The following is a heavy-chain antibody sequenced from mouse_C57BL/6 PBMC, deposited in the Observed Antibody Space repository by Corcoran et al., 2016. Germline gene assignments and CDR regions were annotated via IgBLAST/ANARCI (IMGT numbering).Heavy chain of an antibody. CDR1: GYTFTDYY. CDR3: ARGYDYDEDAMDY. J-gene: IGHJ4*01. D-gene: IGHD2-4*01. CDR2: INPNNGGT. V-gene: IGHV1-26*01. Sequence: EVQLQQSGPELVKPGASVKISCKASGYTFTDYYMNWVKQSHGKSLEWIGDINPNNGGTSYNQKFKGKATLTVDKSSSTAYMELRSLTSEDSAVYYCARGYDYDEDAMDYWGQGTSVTVSS.